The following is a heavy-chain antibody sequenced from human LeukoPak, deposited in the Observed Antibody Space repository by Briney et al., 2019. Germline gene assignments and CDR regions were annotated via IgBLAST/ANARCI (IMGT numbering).Heavy chain of an antibody. V-gene: IGHV3-21*04. J-gene: IGHJ6*02. Sequence: GGSLRLSCAASGITFSSYSMNWVRQAPGKGLEWVSSISHRSGYIYYADSVKGRFTISRDNAKNSLYLQMNSLRAEDTAVYYCAKGGSYYFYGMDVWGQGTTVTVSS. D-gene: IGHD3-10*01. CDR3: AKGGSYYFYGMDV. CDR1: GITFSSYS. CDR2: ISHRSGYI.